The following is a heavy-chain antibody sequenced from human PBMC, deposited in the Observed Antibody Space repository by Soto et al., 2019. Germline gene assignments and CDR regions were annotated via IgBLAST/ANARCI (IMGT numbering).Heavy chain of an antibody. Sequence: SCAASGFTFSDYYMSWIRQAPGQGLEWISYISGSGSTMYYADSVKGRFTISRDNAKGSVYLQMSGLRAEDTAVYYCARLGLFDYWGRGILVTVSS. CDR3: ARLGLFDY. D-gene: IGHD2-21*02. CDR1: GFTFSDYY. J-gene: IGHJ4*02. CDR2: ISGSGSTM. V-gene: IGHV3-11*01.